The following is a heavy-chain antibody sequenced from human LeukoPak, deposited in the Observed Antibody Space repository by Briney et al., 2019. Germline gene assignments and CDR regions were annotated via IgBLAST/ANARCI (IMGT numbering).Heavy chain of an antibody. V-gene: IGHV3-7*01. Sequence: GGSLRLSCAASGFTFSSYWMSWVRQAPGKGLEWVANIKKDGSEKYYVDSVKGRFTISRDNARTSLYLQMNSLRAEDTAVYYCARDLSGVTGYTYGRGIDYWGQGTLVTVSS. CDR1: GFTFSSYW. D-gene: IGHD5-18*01. CDR2: IKKDGSEK. J-gene: IGHJ4*02. CDR3: ARDLSGVTGYTYGRGIDY.